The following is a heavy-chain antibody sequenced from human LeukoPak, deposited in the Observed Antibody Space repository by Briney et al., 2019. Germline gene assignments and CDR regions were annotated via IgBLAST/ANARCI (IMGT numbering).Heavy chain of an antibody. D-gene: IGHD6-19*01. J-gene: IGHJ4*02. CDR3: AKDVNENIAVAGHFDY. CDR1: GFNVDDYT. CDR2: IIWDVGRT. Sequence: SGQCLRLACAASGFNVDDYTMDWVRQAPGKGRKWVALIIWDVGRTYFADSVKDRFTIPRHNNKNCLYLQMNSLTTERTALYYCAKDVNENIAVAGHFDYWGQGTLVTVSS. V-gene: IGHV3-43*01.